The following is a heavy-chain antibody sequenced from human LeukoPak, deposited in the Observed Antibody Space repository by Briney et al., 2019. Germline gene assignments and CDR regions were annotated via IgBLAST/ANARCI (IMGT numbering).Heavy chain of an antibody. V-gene: IGHV4-59*08. J-gene: IGHJ4*02. CDR2: IYNSGNN. CDR3: ATRGY. D-gene: IGHD3-10*01. Sequence: KPSETLSLTCTVSGGSISSDYWQWIRQPPGKGLEWVGYIYNSGNNHYNSSLKSRVTISIDTSKNQFSLKLASVTAADTAVYYCATRGYWGQGTPVAVSS. CDR1: GGSISSDY.